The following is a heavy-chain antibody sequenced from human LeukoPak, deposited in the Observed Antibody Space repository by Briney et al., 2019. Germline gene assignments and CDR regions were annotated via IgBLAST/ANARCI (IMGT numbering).Heavy chain of an antibody. CDR3: TTDSMVDYYDILTGSTSNFDY. D-gene: IGHD3-9*01. J-gene: IGHJ4*02. CDR1: AFTFTSYW. Sequence: GGSLRLSCAASAFTFTSYWMNWVRQAPGKGLQWVANINQDGNEKYYVDSVKGRFTISRDNARNSLYLQMNSLKTEDTAVYYCTTDSMVDYYDILTGSTSNFDYWGQGTLVTVSS. CDR2: INQDGNEK. V-gene: IGHV3-7*03.